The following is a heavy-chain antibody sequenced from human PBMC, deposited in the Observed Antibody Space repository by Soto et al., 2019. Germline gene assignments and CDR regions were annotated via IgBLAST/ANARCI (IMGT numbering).Heavy chain of an antibody. J-gene: IGHJ6*02. CDR3: ARASAGYCSSTSCVSYYYYGMDV. D-gene: IGHD2-2*01. V-gene: IGHV3-33*01. Sequence: QVQLVESGGGVVQPGRSLRLSCAASGFTFSSYGMHWVRQAPGKGLEWVAVIWYDGSNKYYADSVKGRFTISRDNSKNKLYMQMNRLRAEDTAVYYCARASAGYCSSTSCVSYYYYGMDVWGQGTTVTVSS. CDR1: GFTFSSYG. CDR2: IWYDGSNK.